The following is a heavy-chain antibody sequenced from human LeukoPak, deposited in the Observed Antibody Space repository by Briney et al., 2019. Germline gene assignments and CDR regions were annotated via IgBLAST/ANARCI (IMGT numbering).Heavy chain of an antibody. V-gene: IGHV3-48*04. Sequence: GGSLRLSCAASGFVFSSNSMIWVRQAPGKGLEWVSYISSSSSTIYYADSVKGRFTISRDNAKNSLYLQMNSLRAEDTAVYYCATSGYSNTDYWGQGTLVNVSS. J-gene: IGHJ4*02. D-gene: IGHD4-11*01. CDR2: ISSSSSTI. CDR1: GFVFSSNS. CDR3: ATSGYSNTDY.